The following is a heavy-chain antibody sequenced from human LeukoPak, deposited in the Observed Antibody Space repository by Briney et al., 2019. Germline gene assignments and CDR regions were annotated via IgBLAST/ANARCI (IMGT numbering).Heavy chain of an antibody. CDR3: ATRGAELYGSGSYYVLGPD. J-gene: IGHJ4*02. CDR1: GFTFSSYA. D-gene: IGHD3-10*01. CDR2: ISGSGGST. V-gene: IGHV3-23*01. Sequence: PGGSLRLSCAASGFTFSSYAMSWVRQAPGKGLEWVSAISGSGGSTYYADSVKGRFTISRDNSKNTLYLQMNSLRAEDTAVYYCATRGAELYGSGSYYVLGPDWGQGTLVTVSS.